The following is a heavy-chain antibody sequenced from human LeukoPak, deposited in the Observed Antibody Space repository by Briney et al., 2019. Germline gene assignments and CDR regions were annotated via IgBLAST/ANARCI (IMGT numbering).Heavy chain of an antibody. CDR3: AKDSVIRYYYDSSAPDY. CDR1: GFTFSTYW. Sequence: PGGSLRLSCAAAGFTFSTYWMHWVRQVPGKGLVWVSRINSDGRTTGYADSVKGRFTISRDNAKNTLYLQMNSLRAEDTAVYYCAKDSVIRYYYDSSAPDYWGQGTLVTVSS. D-gene: IGHD3-22*01. V-gene: IGHV3-74*01. J-gene: IGHJ4*02. CDR2: INSDGRTT.